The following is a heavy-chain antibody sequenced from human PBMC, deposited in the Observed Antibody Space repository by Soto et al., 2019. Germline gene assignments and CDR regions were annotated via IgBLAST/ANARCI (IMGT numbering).Heavy chain of an antibody. CDR2: IYYSGST. CDR3: ARGRVGYCSSTSCQYNWFDP. CDR1: GGSISSYY. J-gene: IGHJ5*02. Sequence: SETLSLTCTVSGGSISSYYWSWIRQPPGKGLELIGYIYYSGSTNYNPSLKSRVTISVDTSKNQFSLKLSSVTAADTAVYFCARGRVGYCSSTSCQYNWFDPWGQGTLVTVSS. D-gene: IGHD2-2*01. V-gene: IGHV4-59*01.